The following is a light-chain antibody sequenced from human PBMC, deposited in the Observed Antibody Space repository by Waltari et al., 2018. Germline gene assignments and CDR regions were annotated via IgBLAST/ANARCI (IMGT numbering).Light chain of an antibody. CDR2: SSS. CDR3: QQYGTSPLT. V-gene: IGKV3-20*01. J-gene: IGKJ4*01. Sequence: EIVLTQSPGTLSLSPGERATLSCRAIQNINDNSLGWFQQIPGQAPRLLIFSSSSRATGIPDRFSGSGSGTDFTLTISRLEPEDFAVYYCQQYGTSPLTFGGGTKVEIK. CDR1: QNINDNS.